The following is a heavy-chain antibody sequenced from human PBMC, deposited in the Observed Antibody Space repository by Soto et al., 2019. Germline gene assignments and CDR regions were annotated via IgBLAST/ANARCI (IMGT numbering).Heavy chain of an antibody. V-gene: IGHV3-30-3*01. J-gene: IGHJ4*02. D-gene: IGHD3-22*01. CDR1: GFTFSNYA. CDR3: AREPAYYYDSSGYSVPFGY. Sequence: QVQLVESGGGVVQHGRSLRLSCAASGFTFSNYAMHWVRQAPGKGLEWVAVISYDGSNKYYADSVKGRFTISRDNSKNTLFLQMNSLRAEDTAVYYCAREPAYYYDSSGYSVPFGYWGQGTLVTVSS. CDR2: ISYDGSNK.